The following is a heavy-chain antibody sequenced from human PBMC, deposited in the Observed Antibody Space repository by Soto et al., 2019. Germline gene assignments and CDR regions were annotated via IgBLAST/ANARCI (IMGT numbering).Heavy chain of an antibody. Sequence: GGSLRLSCAASGFTFSSYAMSWVRQAPGKGLEWVSAISGSGGSTYYADSVKGRFTISRDNSKNTLYLQMNSLRAEDTAVYYWAKAFTDSSGYYYEGDAFDIWGQGTMVTVSS. CDR1: GFTFSSYA. J-gene: IGHJ3*02. CDR2: ISGSGGST. CDR3: AKAFTDSSGYYYEGDAFDI. V-gene: IGHV3-23*01. D-gene: IGHD3-22*01.